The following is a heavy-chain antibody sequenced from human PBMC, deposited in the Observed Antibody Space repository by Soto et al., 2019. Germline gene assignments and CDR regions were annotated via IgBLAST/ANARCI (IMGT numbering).Heavy chain of an antibody. V-gene: IGHV4-31*03. D-gene: IGHD3-10*01. Sequence: SETLSLTCTVPGGSISSGDYYWSWIRQHPGKGLEWIGYISYSGSTYYNPSLKSRVTISVDTSKNQFSLKLSSVTAADTAVYYCARDVYGSGNGVAFDIWGQGTMVTVSS. CDR1: GGSISSGDYY. CDR2: ISYSGST. J-gene: IGHJ3*02. CDR3: ARDVYGSGNGVAFDI.